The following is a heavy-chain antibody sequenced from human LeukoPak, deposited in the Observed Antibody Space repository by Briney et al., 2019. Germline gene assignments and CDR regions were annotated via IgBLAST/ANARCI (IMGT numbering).Heavy chain of an antibody. CDR1: GFTFSSYG. CDR3: AKDLRSRIAAAGAPDY. V-gene: IGHV3-30*02. D-gene: IGHD6-13*01. CDR2: IRYDGGNQ. J-gene: IGHJ4*02. Sequence: AGGSLRLSCAASGFTFSSYGMHWVRQTPGKGLECVAFIRYDGGNQYYTDSVKSRFTISRDNSKNTIYLQMNSLRAEDTAVYYCAKDLRSRIAAAGAPDYWGQGTLVTVSS.